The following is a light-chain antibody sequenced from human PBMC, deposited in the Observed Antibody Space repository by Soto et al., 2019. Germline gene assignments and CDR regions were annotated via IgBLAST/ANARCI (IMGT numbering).Light chain of an antibody. CDR3: SSYTSSSRYV. J-gene: IGLJ1*01. CDR1: SSDVGGCDY. CDR2: DVS. V-gene: IGLV2-14*01. Sequence: QSALTQPASVSGSPGQSITISCTGTSSDVGGCDYVSWYQEHPGRAPKLMIYDVSNRPSGVSDRFSGSKSGNTASLTISGLQAEDEADYYCSSYTSSSRYVFGTGTKVTVL.